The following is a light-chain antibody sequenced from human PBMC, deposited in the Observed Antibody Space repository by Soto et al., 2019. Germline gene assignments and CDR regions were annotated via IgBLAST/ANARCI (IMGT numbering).Light chain of an antibody. J-gene: IGLJ2*01. CDR1: SSNIGTNS. V-gene: IGLV1-44*01. CDR2: GNY. Sequence: QSVLTQPPSASGTPGQRVSISCSGSSSNIGTNSVNWYQQLPGTAPKLLIYGNYERPSGVPDRFSGSRSGTSASLAISGLQSEDASDYYRASWDDSLNGVVFGGGTQLTVL. CDR3: ASWDDSLNGVV.